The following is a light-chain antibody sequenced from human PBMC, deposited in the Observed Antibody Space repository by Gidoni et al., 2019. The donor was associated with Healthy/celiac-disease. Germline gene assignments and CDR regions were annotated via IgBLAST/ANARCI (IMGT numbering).Light chain of an antibody. CDR3: AAWDDSLNVL. CDR2: SNN. CDR1: SSNIGSNT. Sequence: QSVLTQPPSASGTPGQRVTISCSGSSSNIGSNTVNWYQQLPGTAPKLLIDSNNQRPSGVPDRFSCSKSGTSASLAISGLQSEDEADYYCAAWDDSLNVLFGGGTKLTVL. J-gene: IGLJ2*01. V-gene: IGLV1-44*01.